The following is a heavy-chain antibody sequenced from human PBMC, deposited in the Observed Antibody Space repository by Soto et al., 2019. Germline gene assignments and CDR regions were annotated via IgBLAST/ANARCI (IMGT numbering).Heavy chain of an antibody. CDR1: GCTFTSYA. J-gene: IGHJ5*02. V-gene: IGHV1-3*01. CDR2: ITASNGNT. Sequence: ASVKVSCKASGCTFTSYAMHWVRQAPGQRLEWMGWITASNGNTNYSQKFQGRVTITRDTSASTAYMELSRLRSEDTAVYYCAGAYDQWSGYWWVDPWGQGTLVTVSS. D-gene: IGHD3-3*01. CDR3: AGAYDQWSGYWWVDP.